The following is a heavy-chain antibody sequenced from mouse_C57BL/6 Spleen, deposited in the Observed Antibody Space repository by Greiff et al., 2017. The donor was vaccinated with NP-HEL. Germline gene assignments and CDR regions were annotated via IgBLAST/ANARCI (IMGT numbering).Heavy chain of an antibody. V-gene: IGHV1-39*01. CDR2: INPNYGTT. Sequence: EVQLQESGPELVKPGASVKISCKASGYSFTDYNMNWVKQSNGKSLEWIGVINPNYGTTSYNQKFKGKATLTVDQSSSTAYMQLNSLTSEDSAVYYCAREGVYYGNYGLPGFAYWGQGTLVTVSA. D-gene: IGHD2-1*01. J-gene: IGHJ3*01. CDR1: GYSFTDYN. CDR3: AREGVYYGNYGLPGFAY.